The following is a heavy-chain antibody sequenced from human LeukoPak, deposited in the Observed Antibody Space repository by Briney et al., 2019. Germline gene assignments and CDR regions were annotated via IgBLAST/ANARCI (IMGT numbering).Heavy chain of an antibody. CDR2: ISGSGTTI. D-gene: IGHD1-7*01. V-gene: IGHV3-11*01. CDR1: GFTFSDYY. J-gene: IGHJ3*02. Sequence: GGSLRLSCAASGFTFSDYYMSWIRQAPGKGLEWVSYISGSGTTIYYADSVKGRFTISRDNAKNSLYLQMNSLRAGDTAVYYCAREGPITGTTRGAFDIWGQGTMVTVSS. CDR3: AREGPITGTTRGAFDI.